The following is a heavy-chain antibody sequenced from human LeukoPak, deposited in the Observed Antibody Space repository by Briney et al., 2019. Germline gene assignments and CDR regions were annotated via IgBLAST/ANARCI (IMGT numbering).Heavy chain of an antibody. D-gene: IGHD6-19*01. CDR2: TYYRSKWYN. CDR3: ARSLAVAGTGYYYYMDV. J-gene: IGHJ6*03. CDR1: GDSDSSNSAA. V-gene: IGHV6-1*01. Sequence: SQTLSLTCAISGDSDSSNSAAWNWIRQSPSRGLEWLGRTYYRSKWYNDYAVSVKSRITINPDTSKNQFSLQLNSVTPEDTAVYYCARSLAVAGTGYYYYMDVWGKGTTVTISS.